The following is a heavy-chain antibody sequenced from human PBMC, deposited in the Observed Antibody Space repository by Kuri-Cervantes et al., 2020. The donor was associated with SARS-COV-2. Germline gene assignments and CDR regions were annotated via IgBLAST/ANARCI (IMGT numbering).Heavy chain of an antibody. Sequence: LSLTCAASGFTFSSYGMHWVRQAPGKGLEWVAVIWYDGSNKYYADSVKGRFTISRDNSKNTLYLQMNSLRAEDTAVYYCARGLVLMAARTYYYYYYGMDVWGQGTTVTVSS. CDR3: ARGLVLMAARTYYYYYYGMDV. CDR1: GFTFSSYG. D-gene: IGHD6-6*01. V-gene: IGHV3-33*01. J-gene: IGHJ6*02. CDR2: IWYDGSNK.